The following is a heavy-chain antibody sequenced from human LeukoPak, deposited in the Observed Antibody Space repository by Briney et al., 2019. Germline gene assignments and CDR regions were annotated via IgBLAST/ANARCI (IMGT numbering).Heavy chain of an antibody. CDR3: ARGGSYLSALDI. Sequence: GGSLRLSCAASGFTVSSNYVSWVRQAPGKGLEWVSIIYSGGSTFYADSVKGRFTISRDNSKNTLYLQMNSLRAEDTAVYYCARGGSYLSALDIWGQGTMVTVSS. CDR1: GFTVSSNY. D-gene: IGHD1-26*01. V-gene: IGHV3-53*01. J-gene: IGHJ3*02. CDR2: IYSGGST.